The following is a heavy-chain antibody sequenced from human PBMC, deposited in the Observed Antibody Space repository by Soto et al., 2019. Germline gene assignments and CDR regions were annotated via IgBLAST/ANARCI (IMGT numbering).Heavy chain of an antibody. CDR1: GFTLSSYG. D-gene: IGHD4-17*01. J-gene: IGHJ4*02. CDR2: ISYDGSNK. Sequence: QVQLVESGGGVVQPGRSLRLSCAASGFTLSSYGMHGVRPAPGKGLAWVAVISYDGSNKYYADSVKGRFTISSDNSKNTLYLQMNSLRAEDTAVYYCAKDLAGLSTDTYGDVDYWGQGTLVTVSS. CDR3: AKDLAGLSTDTYGDVDY. V-gene: IGHV3-30*18.